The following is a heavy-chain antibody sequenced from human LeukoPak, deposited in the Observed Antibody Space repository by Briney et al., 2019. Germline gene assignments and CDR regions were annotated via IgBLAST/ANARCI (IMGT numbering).Heavy chain of an antibody. V-gene: IGHV1-2*02. CDR1: GYTFTGYY. J-gene: IGHJ3*02. CDR2: INPNSGGT. CDR3: ARDGDAGAFDI. D-gene: IGHD7-27*01. Sequence: ASVKVSCKASGYTFTGYYXXXXXXXPGXXLXWMXWINPNSGGTNXAKKFQGRVTMXXXXXXSTAYMELSRLRSDDTAVYYCARDGDAGAFDIWGQGTMVTVSS.